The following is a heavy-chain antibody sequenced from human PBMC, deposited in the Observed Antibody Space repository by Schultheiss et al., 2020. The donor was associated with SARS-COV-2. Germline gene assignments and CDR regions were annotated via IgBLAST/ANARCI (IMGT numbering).Heavy chain of an antibody. CDR2: IYYSGST. CDR1: GGSISRGGDY. CDR3: AASSGWHEWSWFDP. Sequence: LSLTCTVFGGSISRGGDYWSWIRQHPGKGLEWIGYIYYSGSTYYNPSLKSRVTISVDRSKNQFSLKLSSVTAADTAVYYCAASSGWHEWSWFDPWGQGTLVTVSS. D-gene: IGHD6-19*01. J-gene: IGHJ5*02. V-gene: IGHV4-30-4*08.